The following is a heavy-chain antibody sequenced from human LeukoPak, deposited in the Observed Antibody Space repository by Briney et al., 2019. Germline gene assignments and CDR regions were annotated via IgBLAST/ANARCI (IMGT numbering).Heavy chain of an antibody. CDR2: ISGSGGST. CDR1: GFTFSSYA. Sequence: GGSLRLSCVASGFTFSSYAMSWVRQAPGKGLEWVSSISGSGGSTDYADSVKGRFTLSRGNFENTLYLHMSSLRADDTAIYYCARAGKAAAFDYWGQGTLVTVSS. D-gene: IGHD2-15*01. J-gene: IGHJ4*02. V-gene: IGHV3-23*01. CDR3: ARAGKAAAFDY.